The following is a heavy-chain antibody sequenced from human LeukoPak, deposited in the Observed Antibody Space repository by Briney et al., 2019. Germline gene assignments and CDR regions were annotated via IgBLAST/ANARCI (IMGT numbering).Heavy chain of an antibody. CDR3: TKVEDGSGNYNYYYYGMDV. Sequence: GGSLRLSCAASGFTLSSYGMHWVRQAPGKGLEWVAVISYDGSDKYYADSVKGRFTISRDNSKNTLYLQMNSLRDEDTAAYYCTKVEDGSGNYNYYYYGMDVWGQGTTVTVAS. D-gene: IGHD3-10*01. V-gene: IGHV3-30*18. J-gene: IGHJ6*02. CDR1: GFTLSSYG. CDR2: ISYDGSDK.